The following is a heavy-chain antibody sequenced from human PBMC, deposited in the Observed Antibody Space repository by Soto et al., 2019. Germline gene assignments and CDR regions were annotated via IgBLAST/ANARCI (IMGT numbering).Heavy chain of an antibody. D-gene: IGHD2-2*01. CDR2: ISTYNGDT. CDR3: VRPYCSTTSCHNWFDP. V-gene: IGHV1-18*01. CDR1: GYTFTTYG. J-gene: IGHJ5*02. Sequence: QVQLVQSGAGVKKPGASVRVSCKASGYTFTTYGISWVRQAPGQGLEWMGWISTYNGDTNYAQKLQGRVTMTTDTSTSTAYMELRSLRSDDTAVYYCVRPYCSTTSCHNWFDPWGQGTLVTVSS.